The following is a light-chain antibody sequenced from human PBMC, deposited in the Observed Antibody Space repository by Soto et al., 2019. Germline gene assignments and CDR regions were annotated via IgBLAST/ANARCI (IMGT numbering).Light chain of an antibody. CDR1: GSNIGAGYD. Sequence: QSVLTQAPSVSGAPGQRVTISCTGSGSNIGAGYDVHWYQQLPGTAPRLLIFINTNRPSGVPDRFSGSKSGTSASLAITGLQAEDEADYYCQSYDSSLSGYVFGTGTKVTVL. CDR2: INT. J-gene: IGLJ1*01. CDR3: QSYDSSLSGYV. V-gene: IGLV1-40*01.